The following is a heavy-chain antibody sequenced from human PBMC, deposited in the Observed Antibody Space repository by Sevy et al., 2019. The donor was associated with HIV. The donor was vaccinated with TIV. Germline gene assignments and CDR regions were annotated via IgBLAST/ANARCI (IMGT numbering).Heavy chain of an antibody. J-gene: IGHJ4*02. V-gene: IGHV3-73*01. CDR3: TASMKTDVLRYFDWLEEPPFDH. CDR1: GFTFSGSA. Sequence: GGSLRLSCAASGFTFSGSAMHWVRQASGKGLEWVGRIRSRVNSHATAYAASVKGRFTISRDDSENTGFLQMSSLKTEDTAVYYCTASMKTDVLRYFDWLEEPPFDHWGQGTLVTVSS. D-gene: IGHD3-9*01. CDR2: IRSRVNSHAT.